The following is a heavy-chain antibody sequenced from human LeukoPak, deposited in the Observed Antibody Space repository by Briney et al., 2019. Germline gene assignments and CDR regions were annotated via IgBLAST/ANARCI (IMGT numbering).Heavy chain of an antibody. J-gene: IGHJ3*02. V-gene: IGHV3-23*01. Sequence: RGGSLRLSCAASGFTFSSYAMSWVRQAPGKGLEWVSSIIGSGTKTDHADSVKGRFTISRDNSKNTLYLQMNRLRPEDTAVYYCAKSYLCSGGRCSSLYLVFDIGGQGTIVTVSS. CDR2: IIGSGTKT. D-gene: IGHD2-15*01. CDR3: AKSYLCSGGRCSSLYLVFDI. CDR1: GFTFSSYA.